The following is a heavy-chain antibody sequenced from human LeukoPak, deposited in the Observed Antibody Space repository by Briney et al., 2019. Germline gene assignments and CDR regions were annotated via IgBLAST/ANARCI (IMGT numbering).Heavy chain of an antibody. CDR2: ISGSGGIT. V-gene: IGHV3-23*01. J-gene: IGHJ3*01. CDR1: GFTFNSHA. CDR3: ARVPTYYYDSSGYYL. D-gene: IGHD3-22*01. Sequence: GGSLRLSCAVSGFTFNSHAMSWVRQAPGKGLEWVSTISGSGGITYYADSVKGRYTISRDNSKNTLYLQMNSLRAEDTAIYYCARVPTYYYDSSGYYLWGQGTMVTVSS.